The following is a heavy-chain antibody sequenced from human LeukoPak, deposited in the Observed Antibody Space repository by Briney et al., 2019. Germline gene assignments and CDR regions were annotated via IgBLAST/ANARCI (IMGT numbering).Heavy chain of an antibody. D-gene: IGHD2-2*01. Sequence: PSETLSLTCAVYGGSFSGYYWSWIRQPPGKGLEWIGEINHSGSTNYNPSLKSRVTISVDTSKNHFSLKLSSVTAADTAVYYCARCVPAAADYYYYMDVWGKGTTVTVSS. CDR3: ARCVPAAADYYYYMDV. V-gene: IGHV4-34*01. CDR2: INHSGST. CDR1: GGSFSGYY. J-gene: IGHJ6*03.